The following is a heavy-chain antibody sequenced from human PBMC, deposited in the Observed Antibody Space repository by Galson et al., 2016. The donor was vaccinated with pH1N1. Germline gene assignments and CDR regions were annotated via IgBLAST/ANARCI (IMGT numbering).Heavy chain of an antibody. V-gene: IGHV4-61*02. Sequence: TLSLTCAVSGDSISDGYYWSWIRQPAGKGLEWPGRISTRGSTTYNPSLKSRVTISVDTSKNQFSLRLSSVTATDTALYYCARRGVFTSDAFHVWGQGTMVTVSS. CDR2: ISTRGST. CDR1: GDSISDGYY. J-gene: IGHJ3*01. D-gene: IGHD3-16*01. CDR3: ARRGVFTSDAFHV.